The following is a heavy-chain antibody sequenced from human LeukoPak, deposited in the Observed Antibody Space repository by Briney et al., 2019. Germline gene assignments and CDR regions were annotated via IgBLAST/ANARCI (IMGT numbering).Heavy chain of an antibody. CDR3: AREGYSSSWYVSRKKRLYNWFDP. Sequence: SETLSLTCAVYGGSFSGYYWSWIRQPPGKGLEWIGEINHSGSTNYNPSLKSRVTISVDTSRNQFSLKLSSVTAADTAVYYCAREGYSSSWYVSRKKRLYNWFDPWGQGTLVTVSS. V-gene: IGHV4-34*01. D-gene: IGHD6-13*01. CDR2: INHSGST. J-gene: IGHJ5*02. CDR1: GGSFSGYY.